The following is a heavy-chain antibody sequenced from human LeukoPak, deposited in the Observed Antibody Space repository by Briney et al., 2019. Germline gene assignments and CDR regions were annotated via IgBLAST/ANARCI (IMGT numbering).Heavy chain of an antibody. V-gene: IGHV4-4*07. Sequence: SETLSLTCTVSSGSIRSYYWGWVRQPPGKGLEWIGRIYTTGTTQYNPSLKSRVTMSVDTSTNQFSLNLRPMTAADTAVYYCGRQGYTASYYFFDYWSQGTLVAVS. D-gene: IGHD1-26*01. CDR2: IYTTGTT. CDR1: SGSIRSYY. CDR3: GRQGYTASYYFFDY. J-gene: IGHJ4*02.